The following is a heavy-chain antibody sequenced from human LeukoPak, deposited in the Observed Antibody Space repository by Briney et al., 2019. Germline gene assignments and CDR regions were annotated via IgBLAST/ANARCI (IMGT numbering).Heavy chain of an antibody. Sequence: GGSLRLSCAASGFTFSSYNMHWVRQAPGKGLEWVAVISNDGSYKYYADSVKGRFTISRDNSKNTLYLQMNSLRGEDAAVYYCAKGWTKYCTGGSCYSPLYYFDYWGQGTLVTVSS. CDR3: AKGWTKYCTGGSCYSPLYYFDY. J-gene: IGHJ4*02. CDR1: GFTFSSYN. V-gene: IGHV3-30-3*01. CDR2: ISNDGSYK. D-gene: IGHD2-15*01.